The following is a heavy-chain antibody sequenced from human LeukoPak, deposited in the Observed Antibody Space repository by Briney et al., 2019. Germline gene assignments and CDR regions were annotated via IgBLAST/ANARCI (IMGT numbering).Heavy chain of an antibody. D-gene: IGHD4-11*01. CDR1: GFTFSNYW. Sequence: PGGSLRLSRAASGFTFSNYWMSWVRQAPGKGLEWVANIKQDGSEKYYVDSVKGRFTISRDNAKNSLYLQMNSLRAEDTAVYYCARRLQWEYYFDYWGRGTLVTVSS. J-gene: IGHJ4*02. CDR2: IKQDGSEK. CDR3: ARRLQWEYYFDY. V-gene: IGHV3-7*01.